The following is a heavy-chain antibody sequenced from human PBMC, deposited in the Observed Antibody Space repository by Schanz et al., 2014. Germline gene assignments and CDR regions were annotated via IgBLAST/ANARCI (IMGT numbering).Heavy chain of an antibody. J-gene: IGHJ4*02. V-gene: IGHV3-33*08. CDR2: IWYDGSNK. CDR3: ARDGDFDY. CDR1: GFGFDDYA. Sequence: VQLVESGGGLVKPGGSLRLSCAASGFGFDDYAMSWVRQAPGKGLEWVAIIWYDGSNKYYADSVKGRFTISRDNSKNTLLLQMSSLRAEDTAVYYCARDGDFDYWGQGTPVTVSS.